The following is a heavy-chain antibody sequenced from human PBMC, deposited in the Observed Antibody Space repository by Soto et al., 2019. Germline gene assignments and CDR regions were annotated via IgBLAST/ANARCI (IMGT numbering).Heavy chain of an antibody. CDR3: ARDVITMVRGVIIGGPFDY. CDR2: TYYRSKWYN. CDR1: GDSVSSNSAA. Sequence: SQTLSLTCAISGDSVSSNSAAWNWIRQSPSRGLEWLGRTYYRSKWYNDYAVSAKSRITINPDTSKNQFSLQLNSVTPEDTAVYYCARDVITMVRGVIIGGPFDYWGQGTLVTVSS. D-gene: IGHD3-10*01. J-gene: IGHJ4*02. V-gene: IGHV6-1*01.